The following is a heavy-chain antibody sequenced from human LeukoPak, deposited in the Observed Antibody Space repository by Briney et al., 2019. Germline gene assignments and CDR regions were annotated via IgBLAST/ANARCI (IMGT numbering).Heavy chain of an antibody. D-gene: IGHD6-19*01. V-gene: IGHV1-18*01. CDR2: SSAYNGNT. CDR3: ARGGNSGWRTPNDDY. J-gene: IGHJ4*02. CDR1: GYTFTNYG. Sequence: VTSVKVSCKASGYTFTNYGISWVRQAPGQGLEWMGWSSAYNGNTNYAQKLQGRVTMTTDTSTSTAYMELRSLRSDDTAVYYCARGGNSGWRTPNDDYWGQGTLVTVSS.